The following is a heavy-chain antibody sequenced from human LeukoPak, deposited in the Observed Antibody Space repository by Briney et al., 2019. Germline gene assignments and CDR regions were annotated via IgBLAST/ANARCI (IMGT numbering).Heavy chain of an antibody. V-gene: IGHV3-30*02. J-gene: IGHJ4*02. D-gene: IGHD6-13*01. CDR3: AKERYSSSSLFAITPFDY. Sequence: PGGSLRLSCTASGFTFSSYGMHWVRQAPGKGLEWVATIQYDGNNKHYVDSVQGRFTISRDNSKNTLYLQMNSLRPEDTAVYYCAKERYSSSSLFAITPFDYWGQGSLVTVSS. CDR2: IQYDGNNK. CDR1: GFTFSSYG.